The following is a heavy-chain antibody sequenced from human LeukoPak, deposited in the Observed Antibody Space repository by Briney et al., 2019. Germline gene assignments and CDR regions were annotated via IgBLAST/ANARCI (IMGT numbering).Heavy chain of an antibody. Sequence: PGGSLRLSCAASGFTFSSYEMNWVRQAPGKGLEWVSYISSSGNAIYYADSVKGRFTISRDNAKNSLFLQMNSLRAEDTAIYYCARSSFSSGWYVPYYFDYWGQGTLVTVSS. V-gene: IGHV3-48*03. CDR3: ARSSFSSGWYVPYYFDY. CDR1: GFTFSSYE. D-gene: IGHD6-19*01. CDR2: ISSSGNAI. J-gene: IGHJ4*02.